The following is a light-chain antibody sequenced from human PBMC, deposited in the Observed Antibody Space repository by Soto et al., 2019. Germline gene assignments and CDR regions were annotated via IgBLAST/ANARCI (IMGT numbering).Light chain of an antibody. CDR1: SSDVGIYNL. CDR2: EGA. V-gene: IGLV2-23*01. CDR3: CSYALISTNVV. J-gene: IGLJ2*01. Sequence: QSVLTQPASVSGSPGQSITISCTGTSSDVGIYNLVSWYQQHPGKAPKLLIYEGALRPSGVSVRFSGSKSGNTSSLTISGLQAEDEADYYCCSYALISTNVVFGGGTKVTVL.